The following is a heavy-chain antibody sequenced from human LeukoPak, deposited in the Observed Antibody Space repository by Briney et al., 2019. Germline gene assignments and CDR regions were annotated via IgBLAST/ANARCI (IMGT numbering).Heavy chain of an antibody. J-gene: IGHJ4*02. V-gene: IGHV3-30*03. CDR2: TSYDERNK. CDR3: ARGWDNNDSSGYSA. Sequence: GGSLRLSCAASGFTVSSNYMSWVRQAPGKGLEWVAATSYDERNKYYGDSVRGRFTISRDNSKNTLYLQMNSLRVEDTALYYCARGWDNNDSSGYSAWGQGTLVTVSS. CDR1: GFTVSSNY. D-gene: IGHD3-22*01.